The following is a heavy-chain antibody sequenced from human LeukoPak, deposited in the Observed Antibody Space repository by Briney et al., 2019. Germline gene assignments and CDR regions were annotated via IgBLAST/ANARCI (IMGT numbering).Heavy chain of an antibody. Sequence: SETLSLTCTVSGGSISSYYWSWIRQPPGKGLEWIGYIYYSGSTNYNPSLKSRVTISVDTSKNQFSLKLSSVTAADTAVYYCARSQTYYDIFTGYYPGKLDYWGQGTLVTVSS. D-gene: IGHD3-9*01. CDR2: IYYSGST. J-gene: IGHJ4*02. V-gene: IGHV4-59*01. CDR1: GGSISSYY. CDR3: ARSQTYYDIFTGYYPGKLDY.